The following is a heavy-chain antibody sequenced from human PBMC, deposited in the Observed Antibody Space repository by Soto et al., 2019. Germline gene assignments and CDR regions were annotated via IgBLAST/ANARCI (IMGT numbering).Heavy chain of an antibody. CDR2: IIPIFGTA. J-gene: IGHJ4*02. D-gene: IGHD3-22*01. CDR3: ASSPYYYDSSGYYFFFDY. CDR1: GGTFSSYA. V-gene: IGHV1-69*06. Sequence: SVNVSCKASGGTFSSYAISWVRQAPGQGLEWMGGIIPIFGTANYAQKFQGRVTITADKSTSTAYMELSSLRSEDTAVYYCASSPYYYDSSGYYFFFDYWGQGTLVTVSS.